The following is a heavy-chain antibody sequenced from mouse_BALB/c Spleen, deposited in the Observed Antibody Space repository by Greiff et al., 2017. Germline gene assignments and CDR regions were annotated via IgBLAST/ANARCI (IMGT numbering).Heavy chain of an antibody. V-gene: IGHV14-1*02. J-gene: IGHJ2*01. CDR3: AKGRYDYFDY. Sequence: EVKLVESGAELVRPGALVKLSCKASGFNIKDYYMHWVKQRPEQGLEWIGWIDPENGNTIYDPKFQGKASITADTSSNTAYLQLSSLTSEDTAVYYCAKGRYDYFDYWGQGTTLTVSS. CDR2: IDPENGNT. CDR1: GFNIKDYY. D-gene: IGHD2-14*01.